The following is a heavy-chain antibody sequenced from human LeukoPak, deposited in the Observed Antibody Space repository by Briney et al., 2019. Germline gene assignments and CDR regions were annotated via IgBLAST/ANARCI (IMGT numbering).Heavy chain of an antibody. J-gene: IGHJ4*02. Sequence: GGSLRLSCAASGFTFSSNNMHWVRQGPGKGLVWVSRINSDGSSTNYADSVKGRFTIYRDNAKNTLYLQMNSLRAEDTAVYYCASFLSGGWGQGTLVTVSS. CDR2: INSDGSST. CDR1: GFTFSSNN. D-gene: IGHD2/OR15-2a*01. V-gene: IGHV3-74*01. CDR3: ASFLSGG.